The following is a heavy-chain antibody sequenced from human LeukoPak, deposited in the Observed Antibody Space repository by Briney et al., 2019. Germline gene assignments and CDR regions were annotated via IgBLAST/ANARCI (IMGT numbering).Heavy chain of an antibody. D-gene: IGHD2-15*01. Sequence: ASVKVPCKASGYTFTSDDINWVRQATGQGLEWMGWMNPNSGNTGYAQKFQGRVAMTRNTSISTAYMELSNLRSEDTAVYYCARRPVGYTALDVWGQGTTVTVTS. J-gene: IGHJ6*02. CDR3: ARRPVGYTALDV. V-gene: IGHV1-8*01. CDR1: GYTFTSDD. CDR2: MNPNSGNT.